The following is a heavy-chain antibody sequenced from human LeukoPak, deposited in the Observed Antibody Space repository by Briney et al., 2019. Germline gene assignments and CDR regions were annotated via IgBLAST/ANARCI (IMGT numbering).Heavy chain of an antibody. J-gene: IGHJ5*02. D-gene: IGHD5-12*01. CDR1: GFTVSSNY. CDR2: IYSGGNT. V-gene: IGHV3-66*01. Sequence: GGSLRLSCAASGFTVSSNYMTWVRQAPGKGLEWVSVIYSGGNTYYADSVKGRFTISRDNSKDTLYLQMDSLRVEDTAVYYCARVNWDYDSRSFDPWGQGTLVTVFS. CDR3: ARVNWDYDSRSFDP.